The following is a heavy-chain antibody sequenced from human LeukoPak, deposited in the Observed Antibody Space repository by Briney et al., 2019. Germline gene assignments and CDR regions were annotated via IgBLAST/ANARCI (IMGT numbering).Heavy chain of an antibody. V-gene: IGHV1-69*06. J-gene: IGHJ3*02. Sequence: ASVKVSCKASGGTFSSYAISWVRQAPGQGLEWMGGIIPIFGTANYAQKFQGRVTITADKSTSTAYMELSSLRSEDTAVYYCAREVITFGGAPIGDAFDIWGQGTMVTVSS. CDR2: IIPIFGTA. D-gene: IGHD3-16*01. CDR1: GGTFSSYA. CDR3: AREVITFGGAPIGDAFDI.